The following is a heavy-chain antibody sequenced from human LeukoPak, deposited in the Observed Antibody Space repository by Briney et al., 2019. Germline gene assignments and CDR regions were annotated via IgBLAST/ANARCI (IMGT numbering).Heavy chain of an antibody. J-gene: IGHJ4*02. CDR2: ISSSGSTK. CDR3: ARDGHAYGRGPPHY. D-gene: IGHD3-10*01. V-gene: IGHV3-11*01. CDR1: GFTFSDYY. Sequence: PGGSLRLSCAASGFTFSDYYMSWIRQDRGRGLEWVSYISSSGSTKYYADSVKGRFTISRDNAKNSYLQMNSLRAEDTAIYYCARDGHAYGRGPPHYWGQGTLVTVSS.